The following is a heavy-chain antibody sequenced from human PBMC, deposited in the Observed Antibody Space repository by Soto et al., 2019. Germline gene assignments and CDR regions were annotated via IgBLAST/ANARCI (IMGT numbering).Heavy chain of an antibody. CDR1: GFTFSSYG. Sequence: QVQLVESGGGVVQPGRSLRLSCAASGFTFSSYGMHWVRQAPGKGLEWVAVISYDGSNKYYADSVKGRFTISRDNSKNALYLQMNSLRAEDTAVYCCAKDPDSRGWYGYWGQGTLVTVSS. CDR3: AKDPDSRGWYGY. D-gene: IGHD6-19*01. CDR2: ISYDGSNK. J-gene: IGHJ4*02. V-gene: IGHV3-30*18.